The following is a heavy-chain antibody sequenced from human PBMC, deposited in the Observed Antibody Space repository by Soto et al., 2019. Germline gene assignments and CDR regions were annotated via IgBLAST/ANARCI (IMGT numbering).Heavy chain of an antibody. Sequence: QVQVVQSGPELKKPGASVKVSCKAQGYIFTKYGIGWVRQAPGHGLEWMGLINVYNGDRKVAQKFQDRVPMTTDTATDTAYMELKSLRSGDTAVYYCARLQLGGDRMLHWFDPWGQGTLVTVSS. D-gene: IGHD2-21*02. J-gene: IGHJ5*02. CDR1: GYIFTKYG. CDR2: INVYNGDR. CDR3: ARLQLGGDRMLHWFDP. V-gene: IGHV1-18*01.